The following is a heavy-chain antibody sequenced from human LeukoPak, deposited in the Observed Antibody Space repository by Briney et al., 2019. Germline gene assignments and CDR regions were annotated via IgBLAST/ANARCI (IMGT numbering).Heavy chain of an antibody. CDR2: MNPNSGNT. D-gene: IGHD4-17*01. V-gene: IGHV1-8*01. CDR3: ARATTVTTVLAYYYYYMDV. CDR1: GYTFTSYD. Sequence: GASVKVSCKASGYTFTSYDINWVRQATGQGLEWMGWMNPNSGNTGYAQKFQGRVTMTRNTSISTAYMELSSLRSEDTAVYYCARATTVTTVLAYYYYYMDVWGKGTTVTVPS. J-gene: IGHJ6*03.